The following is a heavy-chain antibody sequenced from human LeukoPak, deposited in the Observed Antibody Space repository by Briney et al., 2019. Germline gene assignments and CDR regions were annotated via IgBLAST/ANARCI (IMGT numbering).Heavy chain of an antibody. V-gene: IGHV1-69*13. CDR2: IIPIFGTA. D-gene: IGHD2-21*01. Sequence: SVKVSCKASGGTFSSYAISWVRQAPGQGLEWKGGIIPIFGTANYAQKFQSRVTITADESTSTAYMELSSLRSEDTAVYYCAIRAYCGGDCLSYYYYYYMDVWGKGTTVTVSS. CDR1: GGTFSSYA. CDR3: AIRAYCGGDCLSYYYYYYMDV. J-gene: IGHJ6*03.